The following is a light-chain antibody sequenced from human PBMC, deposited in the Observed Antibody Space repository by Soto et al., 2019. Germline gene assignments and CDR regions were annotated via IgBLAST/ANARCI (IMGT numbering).Light chain of an antibody. J-gene: IGLJ1*01. V-gene: IGLV2-14*01. CDR3: SSYTSSSTLLYV. Sequence: QSPLTKPASVSGSPGQSITISCTGTSSDVGGYNYVSWYQQHPGKAPKVMIYDVSNRPSGVSNRFSGSKSGNTASLTISGLQAEDEDDYYCSSYTSSSTLLYVFGTGTKLTVL. CDR2: DVS. CDR1: SSDVGGYNY.